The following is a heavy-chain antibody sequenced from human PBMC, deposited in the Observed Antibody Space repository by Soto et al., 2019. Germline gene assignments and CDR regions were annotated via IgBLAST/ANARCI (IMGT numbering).Heavy chain of an antibody. Sequence: QVQLQESGPGLVKPSQTLSLTCTVSGGSISSGDYNWSWLRQHPGKGLEWIGYIYYSGSTYYNPSLKSRITISVDTSKNQFSLKLSSVTAADTAVYYCARDQYSGFQFHYWGQGTLVTVSS. CDR1: GGSISSGDYN. D-gene: IGHD5-12*01. CDR2: IYYSGST. J-gene: IGHJ4*02. CDR3: ARDQYSGFQFHY. V-gene: IGHV4-31*03.